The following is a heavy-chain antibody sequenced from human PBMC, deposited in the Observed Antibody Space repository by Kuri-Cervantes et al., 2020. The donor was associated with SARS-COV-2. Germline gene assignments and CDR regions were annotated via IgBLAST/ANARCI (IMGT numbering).Heavy chain of an antibody. V-gene: IGHV1-69*04. J-gene: IGHJ4*02. CDR3: ARGLELRSGYFDY. CDR1: GGTFSSYA. CDR2: IIPILGIA. Sequence: SVKVSCKASGGTFSSYAISWVRQAPGQGLEWKGRIIPILGIANYAQKFQGRVTITADKSTSTAYMELSSLRSEDTAVYYCARGLELRSGYFDYWGQGTLVTVSS. D-gene: IGHD1-7*01.